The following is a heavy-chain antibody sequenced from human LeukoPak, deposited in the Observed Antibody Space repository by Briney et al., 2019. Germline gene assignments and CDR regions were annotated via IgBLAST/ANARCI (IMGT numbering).Heavy chain of an antibody. J-gene: IGHJ4*02. D-gene: IGHD2-2*01. CDR2: IPYDGSQN. CDR3: TREGRFKAQHLFDY. CDR1: DFPFIGYT. Sequence: GGSLRLSCAASDFPFIGYTMHWVRQAPGKGLEWVAGIPYDGSQNSYADSVKGRFSISRDNSKSALYLQLSSLKPEDTAVYYCTREGRFKAQHLFDYWGQGTMVTVSS. V-gene: IGHV3-30*04.